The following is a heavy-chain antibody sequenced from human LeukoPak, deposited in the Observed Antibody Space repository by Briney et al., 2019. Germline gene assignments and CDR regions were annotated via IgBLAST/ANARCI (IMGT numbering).Heavy chain of an antibody. V-gene: IGHV4-59*01. CDR1: GGSISSYY. D-gene: IGHD7-27*01. Sequence: PSETLSLTCTVSGGSISSYYWSWIRQPPGKGLEWIGYIYYSGSTNYNPSLKGRVTISVDTSKNQFSLKLSSVTAADTAVYYCARSIWGHFDYWGQGTLVTVSS. J-gene: IGHJ4*02. CDR2: IYYSGST. CDR3: ARSIWGHFDY.